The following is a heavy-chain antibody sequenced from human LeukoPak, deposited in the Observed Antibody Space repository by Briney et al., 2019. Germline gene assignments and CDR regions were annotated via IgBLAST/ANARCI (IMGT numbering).Heavy chain of an antibody. CDR2: ISNDGTST. CDR3: ARDSVVLHYGMDV. D-gene: IGHD4-23*01. CDR1: GLTFSNYW. V-gene: IGHV3-74*01. J-gene: IGHJ6*02. Sequence: GGSLRLSCAVSGLTFSNYWMHWVRQAPGKGLVWVSRISNDGTSTSYADSVKGRFTISRDNAKNTLYLQMNSLRAEDTAVYYCARDSVVLHYGMDVWGQGTTVTVSS.